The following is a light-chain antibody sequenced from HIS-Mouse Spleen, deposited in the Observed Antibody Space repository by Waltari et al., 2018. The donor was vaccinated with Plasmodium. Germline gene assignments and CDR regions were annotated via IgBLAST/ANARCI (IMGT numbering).Light chain of an antibody. Sequence: EIVLTQSPATLSLSPGARATLSCRASQSVSSYFTWYQQKPGQAPRLLIYDASNRATGIPARFSGSGSGTDFTLTISSLEPEDFAVYYCQQRSNWPRVLTFGGGTKVEIK. CDR2: DAS. CDR3: QQRSNWPRVLT. J-gene: IGKJ4*01. CDR1: QSVSSY. V-gene: IGKV3-11*01.